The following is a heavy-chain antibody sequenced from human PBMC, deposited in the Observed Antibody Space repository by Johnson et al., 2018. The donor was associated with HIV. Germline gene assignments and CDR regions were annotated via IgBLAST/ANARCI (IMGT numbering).Heavy chain of an antibody. Sequence: QVQLVESGGGVVQPGRSLRLSCAASGFTFSSYAMHWVRQAPGKGLEWVAVISYDGSNKYYADSVKGRFTISRDNSKNTLYLQMNSLRAEDTAVYYCARATRSSSSGRHDAFDIWVQGTMVTVSS. V-gene: IGHV3-30*04. CDR1: GFTFSSYA. D-gene: IGHD6-6*01. CDR3: ARATRSSSSGRHDAFDI. CDR2: ISYDGSNK. J-gene: IGHJ3*02.